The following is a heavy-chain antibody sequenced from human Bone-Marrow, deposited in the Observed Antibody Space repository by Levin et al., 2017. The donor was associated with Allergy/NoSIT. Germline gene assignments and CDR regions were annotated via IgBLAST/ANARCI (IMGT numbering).Heavy chain of an antibody. CDR1: GYTARRPG. J-gene: IGHJ4*02. Sequence: ASVKVSCTASGYTARRPGLSWVRQAPGRGLEWMGWINTQQGVTNFAPKFQARLSLNSETSTDTAYMELRSLSSDDSALYYCATDTGGLGILDSWGEGTLVTVSS. CDR2: INTQQGVT. V-gene: IGHV1-18*01. CDR3: ATDTGGLGILDS. D-gene: IGHD1-1*01.